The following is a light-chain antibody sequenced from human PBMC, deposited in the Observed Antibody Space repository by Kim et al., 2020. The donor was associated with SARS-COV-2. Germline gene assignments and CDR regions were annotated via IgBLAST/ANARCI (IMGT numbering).Light chain of an antibody. CDR1: KSNIGKNY. Sequence: GQKVTLSCSGSKSNIGKNYVSWYQQLPGTAPKLLIYDNDKRHSGIPDRFSGSKSGTSATLDITGLQTGDEADYYCATWDNSLNGLVFGGGTQLTVL. CDR3: ATWDNSLNGLV. J-gene: IGLJ2*01. V-gene: IGLV1-51*01. CDR2: DND.